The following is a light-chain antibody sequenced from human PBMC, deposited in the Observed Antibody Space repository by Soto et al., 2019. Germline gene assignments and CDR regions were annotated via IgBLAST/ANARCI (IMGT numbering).Light chain of an antibody. Sequence: EIVMTQSPATLSVSPGERSTLSCRASQSVGQTLAWYRQKPGQAPRLLIYGASLRATGVPARFSGSGSGTEFTLAISSLQSEDFAVYYCQQYDDWPLTFGGGTKVEI. CDR2: GAS. J-gene: IGKJ4*01. CDR1: QSVGQT. CDR3: QQYDDWPLT. V-gene: IGKV3-15*01.